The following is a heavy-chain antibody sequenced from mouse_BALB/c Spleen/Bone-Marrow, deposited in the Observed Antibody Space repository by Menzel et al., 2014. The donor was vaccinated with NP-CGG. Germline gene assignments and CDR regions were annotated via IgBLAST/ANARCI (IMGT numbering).Heavy chain of an antibody. D-gene: IGHD1-1*01. J-gene: IGHJ4*01. CDR1: GYSFTGYT. CDR3: ARWDYYGYAMDY. Sequence: EVKVVESGPELVKPGASMKLSCKASGYSFTGYTMNWVKQSHGKNLEWIGLINPYNGGTSYNQKFKGKATLTVDKSSSTAYMELLSLTSEDSAVYYCARWDYYGYAMDYWGQGTSVTVSS. V-gene: IGHV1-26*01. CDR2: INPYNGGT.